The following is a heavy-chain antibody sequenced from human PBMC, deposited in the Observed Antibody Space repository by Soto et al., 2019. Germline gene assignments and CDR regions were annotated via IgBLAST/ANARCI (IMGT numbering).Heavy chain of an antibody. D-gene: IGHD3-9*01. V-gene: IGHV4-39*01. Sequence: QVQLQESGPGLVKPSETLSLTCKVSGVSLSGNAYCWAWIRQPPGKGLDWTGSICFGGTTYYHPTLESRVTRYIDASKNQFSLKLSSVSAADTAVYFCGRHVTVLPDDRDVTPVHWGHGILVTVSS. J-gene: IGHJ4*01. CDR3: GRHVTVLPDDRDVTPVH. CDR2: ICFGGTT. CDR1: GVSLSGNAYC.